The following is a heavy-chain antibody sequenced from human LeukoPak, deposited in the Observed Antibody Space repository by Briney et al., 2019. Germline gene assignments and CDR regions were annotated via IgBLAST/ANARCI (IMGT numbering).Heavy chain of an antibody. Sequence: PGGSLRLSCAASGFTFSSYSMNWVRQAPGKGLEWVSYISSSSSTIHYADSVKGRFTISRDNAKNSLYLQMNSLRAEDTTVYYCARGPYSSNWYVDYWGQGTLVTVAS. V-gene: IGHV3-48*01. CDR3: ARGPYSSNWYVDY. J-gene: IGHJ4*02. D-gene: IGHD6-13*01. CDR1: GFTFSSYS. CDR2: ISSSSSTI.